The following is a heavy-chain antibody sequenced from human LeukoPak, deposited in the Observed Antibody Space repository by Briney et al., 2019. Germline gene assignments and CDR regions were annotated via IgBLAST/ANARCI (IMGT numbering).Heavy chain of an antibody. CDR3: ARHGTTVGEDYYFDY. CDR2: IYYSGST. Sequence: SETLSLTCTVSGGSISSYYWSWIRQPPGKGLEWIGYIYYSGSTNYNPSLKSRVTISVDTSKNQFSLKLSSVTAADTAVYYCARHGTTVGEDYYFDYWGQGTLVTVSS. D-gene: IGHD4-23*01. CDR1: GGSISSYY. J-gene: IGHJ4*02. V-gene: IGHV4-59*08.